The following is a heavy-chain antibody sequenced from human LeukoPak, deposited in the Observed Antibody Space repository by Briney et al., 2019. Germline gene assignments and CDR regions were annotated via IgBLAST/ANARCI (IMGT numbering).Heavy chain of an antibody. V-gene: IGHV3-74*01. J-gene: IGHJ5*02. D-gene: IGHD2-15*01. CDR3: ARRVSATRWFDP. CDR1: GFTFSSYW. Sequence: PGGSLRLSCAASGFTFSSYWMHWVRHAPGKGVVWVSRINSDGSTTNYADSVKGRFTISRDNAENTLYLQMNSLGVEDTAVYYCARRVSATRWFDPWGQGTLVTVSS. CDR2: INSDGSTT.